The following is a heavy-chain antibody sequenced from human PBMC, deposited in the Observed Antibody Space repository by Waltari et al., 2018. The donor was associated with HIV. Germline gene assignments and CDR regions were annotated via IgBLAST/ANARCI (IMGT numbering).Heavy chain of an antibody. J-gene: IGHJ4*02. Sequence: EVQLVESGGDLVQPGGSLRLSCAASGFSFSSFWMSWVRQTPGKGLECVANRKQDASEKYYVDSVRGRFTISRDNANNSLYLQMNSLRAEDTAVYYCARVGGTYSPLGYWGQGTLVTVSS. CDR1: GFSFSSFW. CDR3: ARVGGTYSPLGY. V-gene: IGHV3-7*01. CDR2: RKQDASEK. D-gene: IGHD1-26*01.